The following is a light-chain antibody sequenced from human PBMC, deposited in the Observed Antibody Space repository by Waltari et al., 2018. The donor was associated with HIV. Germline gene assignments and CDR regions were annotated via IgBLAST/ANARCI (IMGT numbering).Light chain of an antibody. J-gene: IGLJ3*02. Sequence: QSVLTQPPSASGAPGQRVTISCSGSRSNIGSNPVSWYQQLPGTAPKLLMSSKSQRPSGVPDRFSGSKSGSSASLAISGLQSEDESQYFCGAWDDSLKGFMFGGGTQLTVL. CDR2: SKS. V-gene: IGLV1-44*01. CDR3: GAWDDSLKGFM. CDR1: RSNIGSNP.